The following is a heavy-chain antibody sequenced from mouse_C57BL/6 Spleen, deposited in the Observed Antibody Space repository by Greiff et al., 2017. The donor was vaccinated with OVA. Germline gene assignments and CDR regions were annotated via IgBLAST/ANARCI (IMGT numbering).Heavy chain of an antibody. D-gene: IGHD1-1*01. J-gene: IGHJ1*03. CDR1: GFTFSSYT. Sequence: EVKLVESGGGLVKPGGSLKLSCAASGFTFSSYTMSWVRQTPEKRLEWVATISGGGGNTYYPDSVKGRFTISRDNAKNTLYLQMSSLRSEDTALYYCARHAITTVVATSNWYCDVWGTGTTVTVSS. CDR3: ARHAITTVVATSNWYCDV. CDR2: ISGGGGNT. V-gene: IGHV5-9*01.